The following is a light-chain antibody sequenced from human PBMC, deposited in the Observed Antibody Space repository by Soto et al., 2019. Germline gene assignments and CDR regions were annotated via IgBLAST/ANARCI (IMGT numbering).Light chain of an antibody. Sequence: QLVLTQPSSLSASPGTSASLTCTLRSDINVGAYRIYWYRQKSGSPPHYLLRYKSPSDRELGSGVPSRFSGSKDASANAGLLLISGLQSEYEADYYCLIWHSNTWVFGGGTKVTVL. CDR3: LIWHSNTWV. V-gene: IGLV5-45*03. CDR2: YKSPSDR. CDR1: SDINVGAYR. J-gene: IGLJ3*02.